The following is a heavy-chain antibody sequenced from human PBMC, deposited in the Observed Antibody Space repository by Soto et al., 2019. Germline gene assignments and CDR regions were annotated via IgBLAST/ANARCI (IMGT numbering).Heavy chain of an antibody. Sequence: GESLKISCKGSGYSFTSYWISWVRQMPGKGLEWMGRIDPSDSYTNYSPSFQGHVTISADKSISTAYLQWSSLKASDTAMYYCALRSGLGYCSGGSCYPFDYWGQGTLVTVSS. D-gene: IGHD2-15*01. J-gene: IGHJ4*02. CDR3: ALRSGLGYCSGGSCYPFDY. CDR2: IDPSDSYT. V-gene: IGHV5-10-1*01. CDR1: GYSFTSYW.